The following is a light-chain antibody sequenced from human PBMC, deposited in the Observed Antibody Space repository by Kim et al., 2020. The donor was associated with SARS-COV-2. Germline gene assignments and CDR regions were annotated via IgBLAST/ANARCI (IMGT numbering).Light chain of an antibody. J-gene: IGLJ3*02. CDR3: SSYTSSRTWV. Sequence: QSALTQPASVSGSPGQSITISCTGTSSDVGGYNYVSWYQQHPGKAPKLMIYDVSNRPSGVSNRFSGSKSGNTASLTISGLQAEDEAHYYCSSYTSSRTWVFGGGTQLTVL. CDR1: SSDVGGYNY. CDR2: DVS. V-gene: IGLV2-14*03.